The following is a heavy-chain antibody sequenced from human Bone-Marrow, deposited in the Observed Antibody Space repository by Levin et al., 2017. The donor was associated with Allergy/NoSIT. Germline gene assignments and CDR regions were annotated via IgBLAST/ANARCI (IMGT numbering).Heavy chain of an antibody. CDR3: TTNGRDYDYSNYDY. CDR1: GFTFSNAW. V-gene: IGHV3-15*01. Sequence: GGSLRLSCAASGFTFSNAWMSWVRQAPGKGLEWVGRIKSKTDGGTTDYAAPVKGRFTISRDDSKNTLYLQMNSLKTEDTAVYYCTTNGRDYDYSNYDYWGQGTLVTVSS. J-gene: IGHJ4*02. CDR2: IKSKTDGGTT. D-gene: IGHD4-11*01.